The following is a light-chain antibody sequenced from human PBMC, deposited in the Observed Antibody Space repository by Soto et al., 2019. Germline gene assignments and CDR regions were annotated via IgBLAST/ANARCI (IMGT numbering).Light chain of an antibody. Sequence: QSVLPQPASLSGSPGQSITISCTGTSSDVGGYNYVSWYQQHPGKAPKLMIYDVSNRPSGVSNRFSGSKSGNTASLTISGLQAEDEADYYCSSYTSSSTDVFGTGTKVTVL. CDR1: SSDVGGYNY. V-gene: IGLV2-14*01. J-gene: IGLJ1*01. CDR3: SSYTSSSTDV. CDR2: DVS.